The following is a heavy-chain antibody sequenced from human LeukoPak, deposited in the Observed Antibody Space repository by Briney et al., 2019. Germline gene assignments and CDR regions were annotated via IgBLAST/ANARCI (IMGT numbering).Heavy chain of an antibody. CDR2: IYYSGTT. J-gene: IGHJ6*02. V-gene: IGHV4-59*12. D-gene: IGHD2-2*01. Sequence: SETLSLTCTVSGGSITGYFWSWIRQPPGKGLEWIGYIYYSGTTNYNPSLKSRVTMSVDTSKNHFSLKLSSVTAADTAVYYCAREGVVVPAAMDYYYYYYGMDVWGQGTTVTVSS. CDR3: AREGVVVPAAMDYYYYYYGMDV. CDR1: GGSITGYF.